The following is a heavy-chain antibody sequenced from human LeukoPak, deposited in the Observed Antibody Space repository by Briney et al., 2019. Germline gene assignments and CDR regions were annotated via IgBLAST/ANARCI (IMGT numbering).Heavy chain of an antibody. Sequence: GASVKVSCKASGYTFTSYDINWVRQATGQGLEWMGWMNPNSGNTGYAQKFQGRVTMTRNTSIGTAYMELSSLRSEDTAVYYCARGRKSKGATTYWYFDLWGRGTLVTVSS. D-gene: IGHD1-26*01. J-gene: IGHJ2*01. CDR2: MNPNSGNT. CDR1: GYTFTSYD. V-gene: IGHV1-8*01. CDR3: ARGRKSKGATTYWYFDL.